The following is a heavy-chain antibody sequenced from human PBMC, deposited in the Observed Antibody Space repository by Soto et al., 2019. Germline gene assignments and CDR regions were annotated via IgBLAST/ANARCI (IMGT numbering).Heavy chain of an antibody. CDR1: GYSFTSYW. V-gene: IGHV5-51*01. Sequence: PAEALKISFKGSGYSFTSYWIGWVRQMPGKGLEWMGIIYPGDSGTSYRQSFQGQATIPADKSISTAYLQWSSLKATDTAMYYCASSMSELERPSVTYYYGMDGWGQGTTVTVSS. CDR3: ASSMSELERPSVTYYYGMDG. J-gene: IGHJ6*02. D-gene: IGHD1-1*01. CDR2: IYPGDSGT.